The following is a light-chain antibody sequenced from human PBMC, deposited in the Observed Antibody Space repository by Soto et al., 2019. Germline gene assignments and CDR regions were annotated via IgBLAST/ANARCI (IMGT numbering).Light chain of an antibody. V-gene: IGKV3-11*01. CDR3: QQYRNWPRT. CDR1: QSVSSY. CDR2: DVS. J-gene: IGKJ1*01. Sequence: EIVLTQSPDTLSLSPGERATLSCRASQSVSSYLAWYQQKPGQAPRLLINDVSNRATGIPARFSGSGSGTDFTLTINSLQSEDFAVYYCQQYRNWPRTFGQGTKVDIK.